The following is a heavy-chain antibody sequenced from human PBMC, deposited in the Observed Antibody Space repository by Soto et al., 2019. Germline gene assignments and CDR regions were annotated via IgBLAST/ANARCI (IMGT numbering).Heavy chain of an antibody. V-gene: IGHV3-53*04. CDR2: LHSGGDT. Sequence: EVQLVESGGGLVQPGGSLRLSCVASGIPVSSNYMTWVRQAPGKGLEWVSVLHSGGDTYYANSVKGRFTISRHDSTNPLFLQTNSLPAEDTAVYYCARDGPYYYASRMDVWGPGPTVTVSS. CDR3: ARDGPYYYASRMDV. J-gene: IGHJ6*02. D-gene: IGHD3-10*01. CDR1: GIPVSSNY.